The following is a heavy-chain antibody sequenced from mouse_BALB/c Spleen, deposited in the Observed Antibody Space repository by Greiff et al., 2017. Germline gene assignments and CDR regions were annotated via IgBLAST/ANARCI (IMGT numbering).Heavy chain of an antibody. CDR2: INPYNGDT. J-gene: IGHJ4*01. Sequence: EVQGVESGPELVKPGASVKISCKASGYSFTGYFMNWVMQSHGKSLEWIGRINPYNGDTFYNQKFKCKATLTVDKSSSTAHMELRSLASEDSAVYYCARDYTYAMDYWGQGTSVTVSS. V-gene: IGHV1-20*02. D-gene: IGHD2-13*01. CDR3: ARDYTYAMDY. CDR1: GYSFTGYF.